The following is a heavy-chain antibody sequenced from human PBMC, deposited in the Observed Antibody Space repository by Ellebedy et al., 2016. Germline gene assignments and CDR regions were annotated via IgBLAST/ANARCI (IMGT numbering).Heavy chain of an antibody. CDR1: GFIFNKAW. CDR3: TTDVFVQEAADGFDI. Sequence: GESLKISCVASGFIFNKAWISWVRQAPGKGLEWVGRIKGRSDGGTTDYAAPVKGRFTFSRDDLKNTVHLHMTSLKIEDTGIYYCTTDVFVQEAADGFDIWGQGTMVTVSS. CDR2: IKGRSDGGTT. J-gene: IGHJ3*02. V-gene: IGHV3-15*01. D-gene: IGHD3-3*01.